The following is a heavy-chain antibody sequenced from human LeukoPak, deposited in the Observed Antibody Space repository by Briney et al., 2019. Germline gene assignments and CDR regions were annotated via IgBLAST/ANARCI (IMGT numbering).Heavy chain of an antibody. J-gene: IGHJ4*02. D-gene: IGHD6-6*01. CDR2: IYYSGST. CDR3: ARESSSSVSYFDY. Sequence: SETLSLTCTVSGGSISSSSYYWGWIRQPPGKGLEWIGSIYYSGSTYYNPSLKSRVTISVDTSKNQFSLKLSSVTAADTAVYYCARESSSSVSYFDYWGQGTLVTASS. V-gene: IGHV4-39*07. CDR1: GGSISSSSYY.